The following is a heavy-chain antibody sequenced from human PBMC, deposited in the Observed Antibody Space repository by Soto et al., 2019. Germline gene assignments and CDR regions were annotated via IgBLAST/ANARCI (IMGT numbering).Heavy chain of an antibody. CDR3: ASHSGSYYYYGMDV. CDR2: IIPIFGTA. CDR1: GVTFSSYA. J-gene: IGHJ6*02. Sequence: SVKVSCKASGVTFSSYAISWVRQAPGQGLEWMGGIIPIFGTANYAQKFQGRVTITADESTSTAYMELSSLRSEDTAVYYCASHSGSYYYYGMDVWGQGTTVTVSS. D-gene: IGHD1-26*01. V-gene: IGHV1-69*13.